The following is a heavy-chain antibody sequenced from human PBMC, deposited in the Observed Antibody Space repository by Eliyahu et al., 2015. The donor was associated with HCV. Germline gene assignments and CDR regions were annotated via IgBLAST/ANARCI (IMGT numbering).Heavy chain of an antibody. J-gene: IGHJ6*02. CDR3: AATIAATGPYYGFGR. Sequence: QMHLVQSGPEVKKPGTSVKVSCKASGFTFTNSAMQWVRQARGQRLEWIGWIVVGSGTTNFAQNFLERVTITRDMSTSTAYMELSSLRSDDTAVYYCAATIAATGPYYGFGRLGPRDHGHRLL. V-gene: IGHV1-58*02. CDR1: GFTFTNSA. CDR2: IVVGSGTT. D-gene: IGHD6-13*01.